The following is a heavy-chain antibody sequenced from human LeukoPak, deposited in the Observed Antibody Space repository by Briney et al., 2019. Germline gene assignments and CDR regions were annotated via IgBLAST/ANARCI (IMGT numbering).Heavy chain of an antibody. CDR1: GGSFSGYY. J-gene: IGHJ6*02. D-gene: IGHD3-3*01. V-gene: IGHV4-59*01. CDR2: IYYSGST. CDR3: ARWIWSGYYDYYYYGMDV. Sequence: SETLSLTCAVYGGSFSGYYWSWIRQPPGKGLEWIGYIYYSGSTNYNPSLKSRVTISVDTSKNQFSLKLSSVAAADTAVYYCARWIWSGYYDYYYYGMDVWGQGTTVTVSS.